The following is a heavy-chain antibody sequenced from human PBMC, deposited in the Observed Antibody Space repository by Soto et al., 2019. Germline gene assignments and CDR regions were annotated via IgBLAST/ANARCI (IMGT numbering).Heavy chain of an antibody. CDR1: GYSFHTYA. V-gene: IGHV1-18*01. CDR3: AREYGMDV. Sequence: ASVKVSCKSSGYSFHTYAISCVRQAPGQGLEWVGWISGYNGNTNYAQKFQGRITLTTDTSTKTAFMELRSLTGDDTAVYYCAREYGMDVWGQGTTVTVSS. CDR2: ISGYNGNT. J-gene: IGHJ6*02.